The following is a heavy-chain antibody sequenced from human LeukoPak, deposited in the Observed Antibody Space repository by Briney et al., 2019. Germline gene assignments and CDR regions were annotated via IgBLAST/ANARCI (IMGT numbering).Heavy chain of an antibody. J-gene: IGHJ4*02. V-gene: IGHV1-2*02. CDR3: AREESGSYPPADY. Sequence: GASVKVSCKASGYTFTGYYMHWVRQAPGQGLEWMGWISPNSGGTNYAQKSQGRVTMTRDTSISTAYMELSRLRSDDTAVYYCAREESGSYPPADYWGQGTLVTVSS. D-gene: IGHD1-26*01. CDR1: GYTFTGYY. CDR2: ISPNSGGT.